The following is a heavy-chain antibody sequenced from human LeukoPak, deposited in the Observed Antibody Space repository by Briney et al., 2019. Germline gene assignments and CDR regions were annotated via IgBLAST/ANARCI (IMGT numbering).Heavy chain of an antibody. CDR3: ARDAPNHYFGYFDY. V-gene: IGHV3-7*01. J-gene: IGHJ4*02. CDR1: GFTFSSYW. D-gene: IGHD2/OR15-2a*01. Sequence: GGSLRLSCAASGFTFSSYWMTWVRQAPGKGLEWVANMNLDGREKYYVDSVKGRFTISRDNAKNSLYLQMNSLRAEDTAVYYCARDAPNHYFGYFDYWGQGTLVTVSS. CDR2: MNLDGREK.